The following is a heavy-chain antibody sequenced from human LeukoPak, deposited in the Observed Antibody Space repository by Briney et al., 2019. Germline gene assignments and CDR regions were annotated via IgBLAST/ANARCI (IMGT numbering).Heavy chain of an antibody. CDR1: GYTFTSYG. Sequence: ASVKVSCKASGYTFTSYGISWVRQTPGQGLEWMGWISADNGNTNYAQKLQGRVTMTKDTSTSTAYMELRSLRSDDTAVYYCARDLVPRYCSSTSCSVPNWSDPWGQGTLVTVSS. D-gene: IGHD2-2*01. CDR3: ARDLVPRYCSSTSCSVPNWSDP. J-gene: IGHJ5*02. V-gene: IGHV1-18*01. CDR2: ISADNGNT.